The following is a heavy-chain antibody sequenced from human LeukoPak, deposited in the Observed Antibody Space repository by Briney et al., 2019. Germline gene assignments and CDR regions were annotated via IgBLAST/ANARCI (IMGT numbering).Heavy chain of an antibody. D-gene: IGHD3-10*01. CDR2: IYYSGST. J-gene: IGHJ5*02. Sequence: SETLSLTCAVYGGSFSGYYWSWLRQPPGKGLEWIGYIYYSGSTNYNPSLKSRLTISVDTSKSQFSLKVSSVTAADTAVYYCAAGAYNWFDPWGQGTLVTVSS. CDR3: AAGAYNWFDP. CDR1: GGSFSGYY. V-gene: IGHV4-59*01.